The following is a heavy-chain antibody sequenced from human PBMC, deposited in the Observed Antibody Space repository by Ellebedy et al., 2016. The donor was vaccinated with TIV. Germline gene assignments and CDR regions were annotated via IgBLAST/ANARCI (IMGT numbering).Heavy chain of an antibody. CDR2: IHYNGNT. CDR3: ASGGASSKYFDH. D-gene: IGHD3-16*01. J-gene: IGHJ4*02. V-gene: IGHV4-59*01. Sequence: MPGGSLRLSCTVSGGSISSYYWSWIRQPPGKGLEWIAFIHYNGNTNYNPSLKSRVTISVDTSKNQFPLKLNSVTAADTAMYYCASGGASSKYFDHWGQGTLVTVSS. CDR1: GGSISSYY.